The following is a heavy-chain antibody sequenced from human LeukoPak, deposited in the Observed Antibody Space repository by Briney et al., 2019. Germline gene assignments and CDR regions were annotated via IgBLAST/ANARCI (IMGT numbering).Heavy chain of an antibody. D-gene: IGHD3-10*01. J-gene: IGHJ4*02. CDR3: ARVSRFNYFDY. V-gene: IGHV4-30-4*01. Sequence: SETLSLTCTVSVDSIISGDYYWSWIRQPPGKGLEWIGYIFYRGNTYFNPSLKTRPTISVDTSKNQFSLNVSSVTAADTAFYYCARVSRFNYFDYWGQGTLVTVSS. CDR2: IFYRGNT. CDR1: VDSIISGDYY.